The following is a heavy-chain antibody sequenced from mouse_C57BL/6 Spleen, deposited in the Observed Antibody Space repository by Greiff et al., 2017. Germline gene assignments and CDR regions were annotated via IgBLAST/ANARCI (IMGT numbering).Heavy chain of an antibody. V-gene: IGHV5-17*01. CDR3: ARERGDAMDY. Sequence: EVQVVESGGGLVKPGGSLKLSCAASGFTFSDYGMHWVRQAPETGLEWVAYISSGSSNIYYADTVKGRFTISGDNAKNTLFLQMTSLRSEDTAMYYCARERGDAMDYWGQGTSVTVSS. J-gene: IGHJ4*01. CDR1: GFTFSDYG. CDR2: ISSGSSNI.